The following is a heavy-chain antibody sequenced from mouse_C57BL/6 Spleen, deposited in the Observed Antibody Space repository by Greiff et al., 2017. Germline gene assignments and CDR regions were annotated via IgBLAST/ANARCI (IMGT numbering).Heavy chain of an antibody. V-gene: IGHV5-4*01. Sequence: EVQRVESGGGLVKPGGSLKLSCAASGFTFSSYAMSWVRQTPEKRLEWVATISDGGSYTYYPDNVQGRFTISRDNAKNNLYLQMSHLKSEDTAMYYCAREGDYYDYAAWFAYWGQGTLVTVSA. CDR1: GFTFSSYA. D-gene: IGHD2-4*01. CDR2: ISDGGSYT. J-gene: IGHJ3*01. CDR3: AREGDYYDYAAWFAY.